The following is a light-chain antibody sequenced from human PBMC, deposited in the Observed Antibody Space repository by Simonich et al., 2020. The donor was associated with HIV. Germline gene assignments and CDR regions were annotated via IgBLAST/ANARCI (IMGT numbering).Light chain of an antibody. CDR2: GAS. CDR1: QSVSSSY. V-gene: IGKV3D-20*01. CDR3: QQYAISPFS. J-gene: IGKJ2*01. Sequence: EIVMTQSPATLSVSPGERATLSCRASQSVSSSYLAWYQQKPGLAPRLLISGASRRATGIPDRFSGSGSGTDFTLTISRLEPEDFAVYYCQQYAISPFSFGQGTKLEIK.